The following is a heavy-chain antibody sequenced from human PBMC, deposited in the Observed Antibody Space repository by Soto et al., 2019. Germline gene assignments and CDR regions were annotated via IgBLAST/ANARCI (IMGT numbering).Heavy chain of an antibody. CDR1: GGSISSYY. J-gene: IGHJ5*02. Sequence: SETLSLTCTVSGGSISSYYWSWIRQPPGKGLEWIGYIYYSGNTNYNPSLKSRVTISVDTSKNQFSLKLSSVTAADTAVYYCARGRGYCSGGSCRKGFDPWGRGTLVTVPQ. V-gene: IGHV4-59*01. CDR2: IYYSGNT. D-gene: IGHD2-15*01. CDR3: ARGRGYCSGGSCRKGFDP.